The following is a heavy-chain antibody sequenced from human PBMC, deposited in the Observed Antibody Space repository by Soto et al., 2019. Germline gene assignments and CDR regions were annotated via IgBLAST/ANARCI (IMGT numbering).Heavy chain of an antibody. Sequence: QITLKESGPTLVKPTQTLTLTCTFSGFSLSTIGMGVGWIRQPPGKALEWLAFIYWDNDKRYSPSLKNRLTINKGTSRNQAVLTMTNMDPADTGTYYCAHRGIEAAPLFDYWGQGTLVTVSS. CDR2: IYWDNDK. J-gene: IGHJ4*02. CDR3: AHRGIEAAPLFDY. CDR1: GFSLSTIGMG. V-gene: IGHV2-5*02. D-gene: IGHD2-15*01.